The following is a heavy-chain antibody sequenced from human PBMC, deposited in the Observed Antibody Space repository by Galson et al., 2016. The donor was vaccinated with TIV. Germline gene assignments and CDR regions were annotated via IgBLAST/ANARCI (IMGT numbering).Heavy chain of an antibody. CDR3: ATHYGDYWGYYFDY. CDR2: IKTKIDGGTA. V-gene: IGHV3-15*01. Sequence: SLRLSCAASGFIFDNARMSWVRQAPGKGLEWVGRIKTKIDGGTAEYAAPVTGRVTISRDDSKNTLYLQMNSLKTEDTAIYYCATHYGDYWGYYFDYWGQGTLVTASS. CDR1: GFIFDNAR. D-gene: IGHD4-17*01. J-gene: IGHJ4*02.